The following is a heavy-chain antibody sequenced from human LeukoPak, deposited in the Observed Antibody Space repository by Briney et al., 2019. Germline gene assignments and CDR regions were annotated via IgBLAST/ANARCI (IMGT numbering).Heavy chain of an antibody. Sequence: ASVKVSCKVSGYTLTELSMHWVRQAPAKGLEWMRGFDPEDGETIYAQKFQGRVTMTEDTSTDTAYMELSSLRSEDTAVYYCATVGRVVVAATPGYYYGMDVWGQGTTVTVSS. CDR3: ATVGRVVVAATPGYYYGMDV. J-gene: IGHJ6*02. CDR1: GYTLTELS. D-gene: IGHD2-15*01. CDR2: FDPEDGET. V-gene: IGHV1-24*01.